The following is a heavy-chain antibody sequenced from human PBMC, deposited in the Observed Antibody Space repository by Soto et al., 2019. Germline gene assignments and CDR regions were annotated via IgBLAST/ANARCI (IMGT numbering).Heavy chain of an antibody. V-gene: IGHV3-48*02. CDR1: GFTFSSYS. CDR3: ARSYSSGWTGWFDP. CDR2: ISSSSSTI. D-gene: IGHD6-19*01. Sequence: EVQLVESGGGLVQPGGSLRLSCAASGFTFSSYSMNWVRQAPGKGLEWVSYISSSSSTIYYADSVKGRVTISRDNAKNSLELQMNSLRDEDTAVYYCARSYSSGWTGWFDPWGQGTLVTVSS. J-gene: IGHJ5*02.